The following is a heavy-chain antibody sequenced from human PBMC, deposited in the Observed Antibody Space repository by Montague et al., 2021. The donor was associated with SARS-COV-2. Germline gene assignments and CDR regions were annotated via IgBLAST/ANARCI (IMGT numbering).Heavy chain of an antibody. V-gene: IGHV3-7*03. Sequence: SLRLSCAASGFTFSSYWMSWVRQAPGKGLEWVANIKQDGSEKYYVDSVKGRFTISRDNAKNSLYLQMNSLRAEDTAVYYCARGRITIFGVGDYYYGMDVWGQGTTVTVSS. J-gene: IGHJ6*02. CDR2: IKQDGSEK. CDR3: ARGRITIFGVGDYYYGMDV. D-gene: IGHD3-3*01. CDR1: GFTFSSYW.